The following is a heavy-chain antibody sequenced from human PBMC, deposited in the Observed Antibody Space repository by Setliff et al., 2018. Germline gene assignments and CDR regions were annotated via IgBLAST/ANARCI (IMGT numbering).Heavy chain of an antibody. CDR1: GDSIRSYY. D-gene: IGHD2-21*02. Sequence: KTSETLSLTCIVSGDSIRSYYYSWIRQPPGKGLEWIGYIYTSGSTNYNPSLKSRVTIFADTSRNQFSVQLSSVTAADTAVYYCARHWDFCGGDCPHNSIDYWGQGTLVTVSS. CDR2: IYTSGST. CDR3: ARHWDFCGGDCPHNSIDY. V-gene: IGHV4-4*08. J-gene: IGHJ4*02.